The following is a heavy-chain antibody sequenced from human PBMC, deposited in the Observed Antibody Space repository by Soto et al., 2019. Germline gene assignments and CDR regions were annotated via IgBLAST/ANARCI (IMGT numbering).Heavy chain of an antibody. D-gene: IGHD6-19*01. CDR1: GGTFTTYD. CDR2: IIPLFDAT. V-gene: IGHV1-69*06. J-gene: IGHJ4*02. CDR3: ARDRSSSWYNGTFYFDS. Sequence: QVQLVQSGAEVRKPGSSVKVACKASGGTFTTYDISWVRQAPGQGLEWMGGIIPLFDATKYAQKFQGRVTITADKSKGTAYMEVSSLRSDDTAMYYCARDRSSSWYNGTFYFDSWGQGTLVTVSS.